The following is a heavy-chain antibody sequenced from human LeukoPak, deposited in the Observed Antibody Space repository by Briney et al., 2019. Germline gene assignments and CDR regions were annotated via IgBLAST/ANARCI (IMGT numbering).Heavy chain of an antibody. CDR3: ARLRSGMDV. CDR2: VYNSGST. V-gene: IGHV4-59*01. Sequence: SETLSLTCTVSGGSINSYYWTWIRQPPGKGLEGIANVYNSGSTNYNPSPKSRVTISVDMFKNQFSLKLTSVTAADTAVYYSARLRSGMDVWGQGTTVTVSS. CDR1: GGSINSYY. J-gene: IGHJ6*02.